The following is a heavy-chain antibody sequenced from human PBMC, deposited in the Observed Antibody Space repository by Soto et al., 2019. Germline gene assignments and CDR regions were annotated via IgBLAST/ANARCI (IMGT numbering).Heavy chain of an antibody. Sequence: QVQLVQSGAEVKKPGASVKVSCKASGYTFTSYDINWVRQATGQGLEWMGWMNPNSGNTGYAQKFQGRVTMTRNTSISTAYMELSSLRSEDTAVYYCARVDSVISTSCYWCNWFDPWGQGTLVTVSS. J-gene: IGHJ5*02. CDR1: GYTFTSYD. D-gene: IGHD2-2*01. V-gene: IGHV1-8*01. CDR2: MNPNSGNT. CDR3: ARVDSVISTSCYWCNWFDP.